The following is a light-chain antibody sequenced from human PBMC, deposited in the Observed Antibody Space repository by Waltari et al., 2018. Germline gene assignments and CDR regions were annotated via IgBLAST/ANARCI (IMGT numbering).Light chain of an antibody. CDR1: QSVSPNY. J-gene: IGKJ4*01. CDR2: GAS. CDR3: QHYDTSLT. Sequence: EIVLTQSPDTLSLSPGERATLSCRASQSVSPNYLAWYQQKPGQAPRLLIYGASGRATGIPDRFSGSGSGTDFTLTISRLEPEDFAVYFCQHYDTSLTFGGGTMVEFK. V-gene: IGKV3-20*01.